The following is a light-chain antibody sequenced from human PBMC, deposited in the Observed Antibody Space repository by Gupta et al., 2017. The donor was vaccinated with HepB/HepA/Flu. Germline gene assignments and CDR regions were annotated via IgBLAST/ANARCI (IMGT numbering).Light chain of an antibody. Sequence: DIVMTQSPDSLAVSLGERATINCKSSQSVLYRSNNKHYLAWYQQKPGQPPELLIYWASTRESGVPDRFSGSVSGTDLTLTISSLQAEDVSIYFFQQYYPSPRTFGPGTIVDIK. J-gene: IGKJ3*01. V-gene: IGKV4-1*01. CDR1: QSVLYRSNNKHY. CDR2: WAS. CDR3: QQYYPSPRT.